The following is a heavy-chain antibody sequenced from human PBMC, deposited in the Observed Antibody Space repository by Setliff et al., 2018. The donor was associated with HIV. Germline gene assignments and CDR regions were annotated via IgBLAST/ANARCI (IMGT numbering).Heavy chain of an antibody. D-gene: IGHD1-1*01. Sequence: GGSLRLSCATSGFTFSGHWMTWVRQAPGKGLEWVANIKQDGSETYYLDSVRGRFTISRDNAKGALYLQMNSLRAEDTAIYFCVRDGNVGWNDLDHWGQGTPVTVSS. CDR2: IKQDGSET. CDR1: GFTFSGHW. CDR3: VRDGNVGWNDLDH. V-gene: IGHV3-7*03. J-gene: IGHJ4*02.